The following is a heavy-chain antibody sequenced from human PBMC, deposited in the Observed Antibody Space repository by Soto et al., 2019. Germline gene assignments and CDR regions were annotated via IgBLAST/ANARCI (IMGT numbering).Heavy chain of an antibody. J-gene: IGHJ4*02. CDR2: ISYDGSNK. D-gene: IGHD3-22*01. CDR1: GFTFSSYA. CDR3: ARAEGYYDSSGTTVIDY. V-gene: IGHV3-30-3*01. Sequence: QVQLVESGGGVVQPGRSLRLSCAASGFTFSSYAMHWVRQAPGKGLEWVAVISYDGSNKYYADSVKGRFTISRDNSKNTLYLQMNSLRAEDTAVYYCARAEGYYDSSGTTVIDYWGQGTLVTASS.